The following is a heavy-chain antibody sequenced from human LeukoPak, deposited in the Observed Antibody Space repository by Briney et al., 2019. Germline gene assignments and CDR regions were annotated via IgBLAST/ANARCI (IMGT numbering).Heavy chain of an antibody. Sequence: GASVKVSCKASGVAFSSYAISWVRQAPGQGLEWMGRIIPIFGTANYAQKFQGRVTITTDESTSTAYMELSSLRSEDTALYYCARADYSNYVGYFDYWGQGTLVTVPS. CDR3: ARADYSNYVGYFDY. CDR1: GVAFSSYA. V-gene: IGHV1-69*05. CDR2: IIPIFGTA. J-gene: IGHJ4*02. D-gene: IGHD4-11*01.